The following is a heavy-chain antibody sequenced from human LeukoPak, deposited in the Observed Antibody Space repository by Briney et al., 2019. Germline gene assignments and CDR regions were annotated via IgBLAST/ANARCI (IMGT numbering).Heavy chain of an antibody. CDR1: GGSISSSNW. Sequence: PSETLSPTCAVSGGSISSSNWWSWVRQPPGKRLEWIGEIYHSGSTNYNPSLKSRVTISVDKSKNQFSLKLSSVTAADTAVYYCARVPNYYGSGSYYNWFDPWGQGTLVTVSS. CDR3: ARVPNYYGSGSYYNWFDP. V-gene: IGHV4-4*02. J-gene: IGHJ5*02. D-gene: IGHD3-10*01. CDR2: IYHSGST.